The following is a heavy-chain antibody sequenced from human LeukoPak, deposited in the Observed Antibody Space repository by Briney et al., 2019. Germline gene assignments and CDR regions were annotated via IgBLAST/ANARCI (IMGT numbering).Heavy chain of an antibody. CDR3: ARAGIAARGDNYYMDV. J-gene: IGHJ6*03. V-gene: IGHV1-8*03. CDR1: GYTFTSYD. Sequence: ASVKVSCKASGYTFTSYDINWVRQATGQGLEWMGWMNPNSGNTGYAQKFQGRVTITRNTSISTAYMELSSLRSEDTAVYYCARAGIAARGDNYYMDVWGKGTTVTVSS. CDR2: MNPNSGNT. D-gene: IGHD6-13*01.